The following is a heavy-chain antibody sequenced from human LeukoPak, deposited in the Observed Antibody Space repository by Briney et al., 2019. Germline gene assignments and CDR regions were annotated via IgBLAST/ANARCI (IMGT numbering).Heavy chain of an antibody. D-gene: IGHD2-2*01. V-gene: IGHV3-11*01. CDR1: GFTFSDYY. CDR3: ARVRGSGFCSGSSCAKDPGYYYYMDV. J-gene: IGHJ6*03. CDR2: INPSGSTI. Sequence: GGSLRLSCEGSGFTFSDYYMSWIRQAPGKGLEWVSYINPSGSTIYYADSVKGRFTISRDNAKKSLDLQMYSLRAEDTAVYYCARVRGSGFCSGSSCAKDPGYYYYMDVWGKGTTVTVSS.